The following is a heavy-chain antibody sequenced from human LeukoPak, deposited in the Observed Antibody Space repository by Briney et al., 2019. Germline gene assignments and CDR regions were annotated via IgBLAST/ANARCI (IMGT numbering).Heavy chain of an antibody. J-gene: IGHJ4*02. CDR3: ARSAQTVTTFPLDY. V-gene: IGHV4-31*03. Sequence: SQTLSLTCTVSGGSVSSGGYYWSWIRQHPGQGLEWIGYIYYSGSTYYNPSLQSRVTISVDTSKNQFSLKLSSVTAADTAVYYCARSAQTVTTFPLDYWGQGTLVTVSS. D-gene: IGHD4-17*01. CDR2: IYYSGST. CDR1: GGSVSSGGYY.